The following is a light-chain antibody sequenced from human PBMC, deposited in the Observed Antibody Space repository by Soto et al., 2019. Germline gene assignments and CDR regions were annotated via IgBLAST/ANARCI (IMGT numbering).Light chain of an antibody. CDR2: NVN. J-gene: IGLJ1*01. Sequence: QSVLTQPASVSGSPGQSITIFCTGTSSDVGTYNHVSWYQHYPGQVPKLLIYNVNHRPSGISNRFSGSRSGSTASLTISGLQVGDEADYFCSSSTTGSLYVFGTGTKVTVL. CDR1: SSDVGTYNH. CDR3: SSSTTGSLYV. V-gene: IGLV2-14*01.